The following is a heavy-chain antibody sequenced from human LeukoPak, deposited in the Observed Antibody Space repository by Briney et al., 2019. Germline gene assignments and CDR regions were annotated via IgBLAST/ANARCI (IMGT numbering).Heavy chain of an antibody. CDR3: ARDYYDSSGYWDY. D-gene: IGHD3-22*01. J-gene: IGHJ4*02. CDR1: GFTFSNAW. V-gene: IGHV3-15*01. CDR2: IKSKTDGGTT. Sequence: GGSLRLSCAASGFTFSNAWMSWVRQAPGKGLEWVGRIKSKTDGGTTDYAAPVKGRFTISRDDSKNTLYLQMNSLKTEDTAVYYCARDYYDSSGYWDYWGRGTLVTVSS.